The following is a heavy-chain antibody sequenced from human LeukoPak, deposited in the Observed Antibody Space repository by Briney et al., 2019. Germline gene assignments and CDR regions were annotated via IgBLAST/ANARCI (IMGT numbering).Heavy chain of an antibody. CDR1: GFTFSSYE. CDR2: ISSSGSTI. J-gene: IGHJ3*02. CDR3: AREVLRYFDWLPNDAFDI. V-gene: IGHV3-48*03. Sequence: GGSLRLSCAASGFTFSSYEMNWVRQAPGKGLEWVSYISSSGSTIYYADSVKGRFTISRDNAKNSLYLQMNSLRAEDTAVYYCAREVLRYFDWLPNDAFDIRGQGTMVTVSS. D-gene: IGHD3-9*01.